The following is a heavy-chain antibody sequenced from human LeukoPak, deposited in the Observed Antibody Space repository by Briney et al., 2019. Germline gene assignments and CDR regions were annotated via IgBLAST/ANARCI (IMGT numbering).Heavy chain of an antibody. CDR1: GYPFSDYY. V-gene: IGHV1-2*02. Sequence: RASVKVSCKTSGYPFSDYYIHWIRQASGHGLESMGWIDPKNGDTKYAQRSQGRLTISIDTSIDTVYMELSSLRYDDTAVYYCARLSALWGQGTLVTVSS. CDR2: IDPKNGDT. J-gene: IGHJ4*02. CDR3: ARLSAL.